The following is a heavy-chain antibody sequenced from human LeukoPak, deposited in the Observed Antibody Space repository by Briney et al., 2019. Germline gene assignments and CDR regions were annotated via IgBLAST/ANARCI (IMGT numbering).Heavy chain of an antibody. CDR1: GYSISSGYY. CDR3: ARGVAPADH. J-gene: IGHJ4*02. D-gene: IGHD2-2*01. V-gene: IGHV4-38-2*01. CDR2: IYHSGST. Sequence: SETLSLTCAVSGYSISSGYYWGWIRQPPGKGLEWIGSIYHSGSTYYNPSLKSRVTISVDTSKNQFSLKLSSVTAADTAVYYCARGVAPADHWGQGTLVTVSS.